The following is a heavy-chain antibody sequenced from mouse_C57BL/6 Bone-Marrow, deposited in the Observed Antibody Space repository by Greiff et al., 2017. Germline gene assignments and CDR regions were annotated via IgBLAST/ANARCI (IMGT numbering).Heavy chain of an antibody. CDR2: FYPGSGSI. J-gene: IGHJ2*01. V-gene: IGHV1-62-2*01. D-gene: IGHD2-1*01. CDR1: GYTFTEYT. Sequence: QVQLKQSGAELVKPGASVKLSCKASGYTFTEYTIHWVKQRSGQGLEWIGWFYPGSGSIKYNEKFKDKATVTADKSSSTAYMELSRVTSEDSAVYFCARHEGIYYGINVDYGGQGTTLTVSS. CDR3: ARHEGIYYGINVDY.